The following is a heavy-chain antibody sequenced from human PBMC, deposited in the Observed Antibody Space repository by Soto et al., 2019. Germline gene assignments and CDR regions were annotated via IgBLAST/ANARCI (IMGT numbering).Heavy chain of an antibody. Sequence: SETLSLTCTVSGGSISSGGYYWIWIRQHPGKGLEWIGYIYYSGSTYYNPSLKSRVTISVATSKNQFSLKLSSVTAADTAVYYCASTYTTTFDYWGQGTLVTVSS. D-gene: IGHD2-2*02. V-gene: IGHV4-31*03. CDR3: ASTYTTTFDY. J-gene: IGHJ4*02. CDR2: IYYSGST. CDR1: GGSISSGGYY.